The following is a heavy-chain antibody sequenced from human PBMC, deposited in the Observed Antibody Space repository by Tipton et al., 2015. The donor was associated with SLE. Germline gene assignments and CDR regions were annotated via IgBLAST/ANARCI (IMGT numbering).Heavy chain of an antibody. CDR2: IKQDGSEK. Sequence: SLRLSCAASGFTFSSYGMHWVRQAPGKGLEWVANIKQDGSEKYYVDSVKGRFTISRDNAKNSLYLQMNSLRAEDTAVYYCAREGIRGYSYPLSSSWGQGTLVTVSS. CDR1: GFTFSSYG. J-gene: IGHJ4*02. CDR3: AREGIRGYSYPLSSS. V-gene: IGHV3-7*03. D-gene: IGHD5-18*01.